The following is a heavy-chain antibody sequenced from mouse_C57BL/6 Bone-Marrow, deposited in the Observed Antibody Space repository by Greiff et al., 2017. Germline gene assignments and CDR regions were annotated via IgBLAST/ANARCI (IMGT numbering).Heavy chain of an antibody. V-gene: IGHV1-69*01. D-gene: IGHD1-1*01. Sequence: QVQLQQSGAELVMPGASVKLSCKASGYTFTSYWMHWVKQRPGQGLEWIGEIDPSDSYTNYNQKFKGKSTVPVDKSSSTAYMQLRSLTSEDSAVYYCARLIITTVVAPYYAMDYWGQGTSVTVSS. CDR1: GYTFTSYW. J-gene: IGHJ4*01. CDR2: IDPSDSYT. CDR3: ARLIITTVVAPYYAMDY.